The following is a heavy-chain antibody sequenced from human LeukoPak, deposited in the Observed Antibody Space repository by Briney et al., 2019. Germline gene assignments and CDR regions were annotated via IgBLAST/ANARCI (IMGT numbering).Heavy chain of an antibody. CDR3: ARGESSSYAFDI. CDR2: IYPNSGGT. Sequence: ASVKVSCKASGYTFTGYYMHWVRQAPGQGREWMGWIYPNSGGTNYAQKFQGRVTMTRDTSISTAYMELSRLRSDDTAVYYCARGESSSYAFDIWGQGTMVTVSS. D-gene: IGHD3-22*01. V-gene: IGHV1-2*02. CDR1: GYTFTGYY. J-gene: IGHJ3*02.